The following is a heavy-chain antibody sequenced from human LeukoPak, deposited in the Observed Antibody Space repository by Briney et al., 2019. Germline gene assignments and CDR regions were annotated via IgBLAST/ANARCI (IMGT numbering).Heavy chain of an antibody. V-gene: IGHV3-9*01. D-gene: IGHD6-19*01. CDR2: INWNSGNI. J-gene: IGHJ5*02. Sequence: PGGSLRLSCAASGFTFDDYAMHWVRQAPGKGLEWVSAINWNSGNIGYADSVKGRFTISRDNAKNSLYLPMNSLRAEDTAVYFCAKLQWLASTTGFDPWGQGTLVTLSS. CDR1: GFTFDDYA. CDR3: AKLQWLASTTGFDP.